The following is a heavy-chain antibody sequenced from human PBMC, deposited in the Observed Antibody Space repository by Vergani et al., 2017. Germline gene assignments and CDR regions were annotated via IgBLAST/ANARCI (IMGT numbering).Heavy chain of an antibody. CDR3: AKDTNSMVRGVIIV. D-gene: IGHD3-10*01. CDR1: GFTFSSYG. CDR2: ISWNSGSI. V-gene: IGHV3-9*01. Sequence: VQLVESGGGVVQPGRSLRLSCAASGFTFSSYGMHWVRQAPGKGLEWVSGISWNSGSIGYADSVKGRFTISRDNAKNSLYLQMNSLRAEDTALYYCAKDTNSMVRGVIIVWGQGTLVTVSS. J-gene: IGHJ4*02.